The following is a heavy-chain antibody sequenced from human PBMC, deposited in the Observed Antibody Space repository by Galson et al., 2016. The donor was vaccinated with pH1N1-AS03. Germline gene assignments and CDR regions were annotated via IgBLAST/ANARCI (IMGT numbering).Heavy chain of an antibody. Sequence: SLRLSCAASGFTFSSFSMSWVRRAPGKGLEWVSAISGRGGNTFYADSVKGRFTISRDNSKNTLYLQMNSLRAEDTAIHYCAKESDCGSPSCYPGGSFQHWGQGTLLTVSS. J-gene: IGHJ1*01. D-gene: IGHD2-2*01. CDR1: GFTFSSFS. CDR2: ISGRGGNT. V-gene: IGHV3-23*01. CDR3: AKESDCGSPSCYPGGSFQH.